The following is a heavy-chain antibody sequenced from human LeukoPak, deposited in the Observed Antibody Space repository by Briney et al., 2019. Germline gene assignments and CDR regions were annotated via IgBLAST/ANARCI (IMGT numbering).Heavy chain of an antibody. D-gene: IGHD2-2*01. J-gene: IGHJ4*02. Sequence: KASQTLSLTCTVSGGSISSGDYYWSWIRQPPGKGLEWIGCIYYSGSTYYNPSLKSRVTISVDTSKNQFSLKLSSVTAADTAVYYCARYCSSTSCYPQYYFDYWGQGTLVTVSS. CDR2: IYYSGST. V-gene: IGHV4-30-4*01. CDR1: GGSISSGDYY. CDR3: ARYCSSTSCYPQYYFDY.